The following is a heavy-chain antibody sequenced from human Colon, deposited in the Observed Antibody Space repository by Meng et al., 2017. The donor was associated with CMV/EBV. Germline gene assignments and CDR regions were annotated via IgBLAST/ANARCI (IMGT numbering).Heavy chain of an antibody. CDR1: GFSVGNNY. Sequence: GGSLRLSCAASGFSVGNNYMNWVRQAPGKGLEWVSVIYDVGNIYYADSVKGRFFISRDSSKNMLYLQMNSLRPEDTALYYCARGAFDWGPRPPGPFSS. CDR3: ARGAFD. V-gene: IGHV3-66*02. J-gene: IGHJ1*01. CDR2: IYDVGNI. D-gene: IGHD4/OR15-4a*01.